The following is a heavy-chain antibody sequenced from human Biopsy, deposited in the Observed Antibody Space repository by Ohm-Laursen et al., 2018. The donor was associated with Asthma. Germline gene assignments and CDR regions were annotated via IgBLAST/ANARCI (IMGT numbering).Heavy chain of an antibody. V-gene: IGHV3-9*01. CDR3: AKATLGDIGKDY. CDR1: GFTFDDYG. CDR2: ISWNSGSI. D-gene: IGHD2-21*01. J-gene: IGHJ4*02. Sequence: SLRPSCSASGFTFDDYGMHWVRQAPGKGLEWVSGISWNSGSIGYADSVKGRFIISRDNAKNSLYLQMNSLRVEDTALYYCAKATLGDIGKDYWGQGTLVTVSS.